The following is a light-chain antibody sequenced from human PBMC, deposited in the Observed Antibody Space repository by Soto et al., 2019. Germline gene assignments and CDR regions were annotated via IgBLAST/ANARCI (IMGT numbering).Light chain of an antibody. Sequence: EIVLTQSPATLSLSPGERATISCRASQSVSSNLAWYQQKPGQAPRLLIYDASNRATGIPARFSGSGSGTDSTLTISSLEPEDFAVYYCQRGDTFGQGTRLEIK. V-gene: IGKV3-11*01. CDR1: QSVSSN. J-gene: IGKJ5*01. CDR2: DAS. CDR3: QRGDT.